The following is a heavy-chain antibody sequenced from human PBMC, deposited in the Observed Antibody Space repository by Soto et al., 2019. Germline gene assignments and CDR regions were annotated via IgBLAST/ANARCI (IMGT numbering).Heavy chain of an antibody. D-gene: IGHD2-21*01. CDR2: ISAYNGNT. CDR1: GYTFTSYG. CDR3: ARDTYVIPVSYHYYGMDV. J-gene: IGHJ6*02. V-gene: IGHV1-18*04. Sequence: SVKVSCKASGYTFTSYGISCGRQSPGQRLESMGGISAYNGNTKDAQNLQGIVTMTTDTSTTPASMAPRSLTSDDTAVYHCARDTYVIPVSYHYYGMDVWGQGTTVTVSS.